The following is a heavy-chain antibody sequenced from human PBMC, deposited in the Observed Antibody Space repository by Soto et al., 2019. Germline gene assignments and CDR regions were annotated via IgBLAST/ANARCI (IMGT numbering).Heavy chain of an antibody. D-gene: IGHD4-17*01. J-gene: IGHJ4*02. Sequence: EVQLVESGGGSVQPGGSLKLSCAVSGFTFSGSAMHWVRQASGKGLEWVGRIRSKSNSYATAYAASVKGRFTISRDDSKNTAYLQMNSLKTEDTAVYYCTRGYGDYVRDYWGQGTLVTVSS. V-gene: IGHV3-73*01. CDR3: TRGYGDYVRDY. CDR2: IRSKSNSYAT. CDR1: GFTFSGSA.